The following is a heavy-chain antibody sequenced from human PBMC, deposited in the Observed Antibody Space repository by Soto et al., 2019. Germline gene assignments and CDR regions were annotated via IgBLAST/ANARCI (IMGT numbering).Heavy chain of an antibody. Sequence: QVQLVQSGAEVKKPGSSVKVSCKASGGTFSSYTISWVRQAPGQGLEWMGRIIPILGIANYAQKFQGRVTITADKSTSTAYMELSSLRSEDTAVYYCARDYSGRTYGSGSYYHGMDVWGQGTTVTVSS. J-gene: IGHJ6*02. CDR1: GGTFSSYT. D-gene: IGHD3-10*01. V-gene: IGHV1-69*08. CDR2: IIPILGIA. CDR3: ARDYSGRTYGSGSYYHGMDV.